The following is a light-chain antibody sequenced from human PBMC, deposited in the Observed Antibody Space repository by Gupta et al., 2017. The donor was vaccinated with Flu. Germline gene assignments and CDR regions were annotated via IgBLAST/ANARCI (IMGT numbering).Light chain of an antibody. Sequence: SSSNIGNNYISWYQQLPGTAPKLLVYEDNKRPSGIPDRFSGSKSGTSATLGITGLQTGDEADYYCETWDSSLSAWVFGGGTRLTVL. CDR3: ETWDSSLSAWV. CDR1: SSNIGNNY. CDR2: EDN. J-gene: IGLJ3*02. V-gene: IGLV1-51*02.